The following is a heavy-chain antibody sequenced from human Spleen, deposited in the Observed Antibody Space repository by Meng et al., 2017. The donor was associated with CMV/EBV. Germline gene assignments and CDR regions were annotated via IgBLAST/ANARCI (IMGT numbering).Heavy chain of an antibody. CDR1: GFTFSDYY. D-gene: IGHD6-13*01. CDR3: ARVDYTSNWETFDF. J-gene: IGHJ4*02. Sequence: FGFTFSDYYISWIRQAPGKGLEWVSYISGGSSTIYYADSVKGRFTISRDNAKNSLYLQMNSLRAEDTAEYYCARVDYTSNWETFDFWGQGTLVTVSS. V-gene: IGHV3-11*01. CDR2: ISGGSSTI.